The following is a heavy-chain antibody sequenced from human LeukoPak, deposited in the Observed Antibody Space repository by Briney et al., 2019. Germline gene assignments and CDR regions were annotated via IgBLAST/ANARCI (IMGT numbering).Heavy chain of an antibody. CDR3: ARALYCSSTSCYKGWFDP. D-gene: IGHD2-2*02. CDR2: IIPILGIA. Sequence: SVKVSCKASGGTFSSYAISWVRQAPGQGLEWMGRIIPILGIANYAQKFQGRVTITADKSTSTAYMELSSLRSEDTAVYYCARALYCSSTSCYKGWFDPWGQGTLVTVSS. CDR1: GGTFSSYA. J-gene: IGHJ5*02. V-gene: IGHV1-69*04.